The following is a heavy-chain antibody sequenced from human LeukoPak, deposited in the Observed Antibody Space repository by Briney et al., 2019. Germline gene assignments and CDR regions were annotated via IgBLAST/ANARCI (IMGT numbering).Heavy chain of an antibody. Sequence: GRSLRLSCAASGFTFSSYAMHRVRQAPGKGVEWVAVISYDGSNKYYATSVKGRFTISRDNSKTTLYLQMSSLRAEHTTVYYCAIPSGAGELQRFDYWGQGTLVTVSS. CDR2: ISYDGSNK. J-gene: IGHJ4*02. D-gene: IGHD1-26*01. CDR1: GFTFSSYA. CDR3: AIPSGAGELQRFDY. V-gene: IGHV3-30-3*01.